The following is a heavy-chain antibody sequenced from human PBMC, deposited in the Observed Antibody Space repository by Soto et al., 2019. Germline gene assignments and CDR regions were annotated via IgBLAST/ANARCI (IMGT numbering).Heavy chain of an antibody. D-gene: IGHD6-13*01. CDR2: ISSSSSYI. CDR3: ARDSVEAAGRTYLDF. Sequence: GGSLRLSCAASGFTFSSYSMNWVRQAPGKGLELVSSISSSSSYIYYADSVKGRFTISRDNAKNSLYPQMNSPIADDTAVYYCARDSVEAAGRTYLDFRGQGAVVSVSS. V-gene: IGHV3-21*01. CDR1: GFTFSSYS. J-gene: IGHJ4*02.